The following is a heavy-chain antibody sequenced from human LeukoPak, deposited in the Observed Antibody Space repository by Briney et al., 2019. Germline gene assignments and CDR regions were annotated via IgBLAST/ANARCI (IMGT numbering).Heavy chain of an antibody. CDR2: IISYNGYT. CDR3: ARDMLRYFPGSAYYYMDV. Sequence: ASVKVSCKASGYTFTSYGSTWVRQAPGQGLEWMVWIISYNGYTNYAQNLQGRVTMTTDTSTSTAYMVLRSLRSDDTAVYYCARDMLRYFPGSAYYYMDVWGKGTMVTISS. CDR1: GYTFTSYG. J-gene: IGHJ6*03. V-gene: IGHV1-18*01. D-gene: IGHD3-9*01.